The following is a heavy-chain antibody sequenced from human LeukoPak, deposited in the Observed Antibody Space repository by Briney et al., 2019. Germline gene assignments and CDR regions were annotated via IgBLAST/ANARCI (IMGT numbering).Heavy chain of an antibody. J-gene: IGHJ5*02. D-gene: IGHD3-10*01. CDR3: ARRTITMVRGVSNWFDP. V-gene: IGHV4-34*01. Sequence: SETLSLTCAVYGGSFSGYYWSWIRQPPGKGLEWIGEINHSGSTNYNPSLKSRATISVDTSKNQFSLKLSSVTAADTAVYYCARRTITMVRGVSNWFDPWGQGTLVTVSS. CDR1: GGSFSGYY. CDR2: INHSGST.